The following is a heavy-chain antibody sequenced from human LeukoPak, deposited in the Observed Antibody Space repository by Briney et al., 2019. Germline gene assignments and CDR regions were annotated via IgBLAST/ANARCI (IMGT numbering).Heavy chain of an antibody. CDR2: ISNSGGST. J-gene: IGHJ5*02. CDR3: AKGLEDRHDSSGYYSNWFDP. V-gene: IGHV3-23*01. D-gene: IGHD3-22*01. Sequence: GGSLRLSCAASGFTFSSFAMTWVRQAPGKGLEWVSGISNSGGSTYYPDSVRGRFTISRDNSKNTLYLQMNSLTAEDTALYYCAKGLEDRHDSSGYYSNWFDPWGQGTLVTVSS. CDR1: GFTFSSFA.